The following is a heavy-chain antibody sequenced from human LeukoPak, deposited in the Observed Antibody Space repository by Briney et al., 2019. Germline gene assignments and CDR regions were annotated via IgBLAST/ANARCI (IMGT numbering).Heavy chain of an antibody. Sequence: ASVKVSCKVSGYTLTELSMHWVRQAPGKGLEWMGGFDPEDGETIYAQKFQGRVTMTEDTYTDTAYMELSSLRSEDTAVYYCATDNGDHRGAFDIWGQGTMVTVTS. J-gene: IGHJ3*02. CDR3: ATDNGDHRGAFDI. V-gene: IGHV1-24*01. CDR2: FDPEDGET. CDR1: GYTLTELS. D-gene: IGHD4-17*01.